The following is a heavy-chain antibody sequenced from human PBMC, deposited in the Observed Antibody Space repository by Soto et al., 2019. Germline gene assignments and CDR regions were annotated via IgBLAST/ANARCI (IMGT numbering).Heavy chain of an antibody. CDR1: GYTFTSYS. CDR2: ISAYNGNT. V-gene: IGHV1-18*04. J-gene: IGHJ6*02. D-gene: IGHD3-3*01. Sequence: GASVKVSCKASGYTFTSYSISWVRQAPGQGLEWMGWISAYNGNTNYAQKLQGRVAMTTDTSTSTAYMELRSLRSDDTAVYYCARDWLSQLTIFGVAYYYYGMDVWGQGTTVTVSS. CDR3: ARDWLSQLTIFGVAYYYYGMDV.